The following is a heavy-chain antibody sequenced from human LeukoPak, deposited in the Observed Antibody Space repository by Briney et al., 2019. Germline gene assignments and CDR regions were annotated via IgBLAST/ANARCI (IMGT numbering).Heavy chain of an antibody. Sequence: GGSLRLSCAAAGFTFSINAMSWVRQAPGKGLEWVSSISGSGGGTYYADSVKGRFTISRDNSKSTLYLQMNSLRDDDSAAYFCARVYLERLTAGYFDHWGQGTQVTVSP. CDR1: GFTFSINA. CDR3: ARVYLERLTAGYFDH. D-gene: IGHD2-8*01. V-gene: IGHV3-23*01. J-gene: IGHJ4*02. CDR2: ISGSGGGT.